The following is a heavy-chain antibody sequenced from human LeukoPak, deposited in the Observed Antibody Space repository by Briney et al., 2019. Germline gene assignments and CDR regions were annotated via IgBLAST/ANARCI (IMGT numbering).Heavy chain of an antibody. V-gene: IGHV3-23*01. CDR1: AFTFSSYA. J-gene: IGHJ6*02. Sequence: PGGSLTLSCAASAFTFSSYAMSWVRQAPGKWLEWVSSISGSGGSTYYADSVKGRFTISRDNSKNTLYLQMNSLRAEDTAVYYCAKSLLRYFDWLPDVWGQGTTVTVSS. CDR3: AKSLLRYFDWLPDV. D-gene: IGHD3-9*01. CDR2: ISGSGGST.